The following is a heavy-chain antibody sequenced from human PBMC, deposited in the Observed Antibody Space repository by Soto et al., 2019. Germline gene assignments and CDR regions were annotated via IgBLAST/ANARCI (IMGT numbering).Heavy chain of an antibody. CDR3: ARDFCSGGSCYYNGIDP. Sequence: QVQLVQSGGEVKMPGASVKVSCKASGYTFNTYGISWVRQAPGQGLVWMGWISTYNGKTYYAQNFQGRVTMTTDTSTSTAYMELRSLRSDDTAVYFCARDFCSGGSCYYNGIDPWGQGTLVTVSS. D-gene: IGHD2-15*01. V-gene: IGHV1-18*01. CDR1: GYTFNTYG. J-gene: IGHJ5*02. CDR2: ISTYNGKT.